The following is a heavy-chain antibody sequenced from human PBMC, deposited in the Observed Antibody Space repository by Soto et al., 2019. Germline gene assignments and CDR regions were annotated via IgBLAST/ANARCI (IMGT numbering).Heavy chain of an antibody. Sequence: GGSLRLSCAASGFTFSSYWMSWVRQAPGKGLEWVANIKQDGSEKYYVDSVKGRFTISRDNAKNSLYLQMNSLRAEDTAVYYCARELSTIFIPYYMDVWGKGTTVTVSS. CDR1: GFTFSSYW. CDR3: ARELSTIFIPYYMDV. CDR2: IKQDGSEK. J-gene: IGHJ6*03. V-gene: IGHV3-7*01. D-gene: IGHD3-3*01.